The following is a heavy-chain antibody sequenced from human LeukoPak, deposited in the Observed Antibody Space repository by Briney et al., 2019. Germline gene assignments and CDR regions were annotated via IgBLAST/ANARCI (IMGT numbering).Heavy chain of an antibody. CDR2: ISYDGSNK. V-gene: IGHV3-30*18. CDR3: AKEQWLAD. D-gene: IGHD6-19*01. Sequence: GGSLRLSCAASGFTFSSCAIPWVRQAPGKGLEWVAVISYDGSNKYYADSVKGRFTISRDNSKNTLYLQMNSLRAEDTAVYYCAKEQWLADWGQGTLVTVSS. CDR1: GFTFSSCA. J-gene: IGHJ4*02.